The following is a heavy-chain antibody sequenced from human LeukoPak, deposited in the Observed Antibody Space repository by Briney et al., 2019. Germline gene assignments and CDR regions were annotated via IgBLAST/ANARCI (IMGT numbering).Heavy chain of an antibody. D-gene: IGHD6-13*01. V-gene: IGHV3-7*01. CDR2: IRQDGSEK. CDR1: VFTFTDFW. J-gene: IGHJ4*01. CDR3: ARDGTAPGLYFDL. Sequence: GWSLSLSCEVCVFTFTDFWMHWVRQAPGKGPEWVASIRQDGSEKTCVDSVKGRLTISRDNTKNSLYLQLNGLRAEDTAVYYCARDGTAPGLYFDLWGQGTLVTVSS.